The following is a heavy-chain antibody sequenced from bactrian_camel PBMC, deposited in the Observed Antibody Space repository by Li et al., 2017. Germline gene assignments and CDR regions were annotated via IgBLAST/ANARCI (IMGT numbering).Heavy chain of an antibody. CDR1: GFVYTTYC. J-gene: IGHJ4*01. V-gene: IGHV3S1*01. CDR3: ARGYTGYDG. Sequence: HVQLVESGGGSVQAGGSLRLSCARSGFVYTTYCISWFRQHPGKEREGVSVINSDSGSTSYVDSVKGRFTISQDNAKRTVYLQMNNLKPEDTAVYYCARGYTGYDGWGQGTQVTVS. D-gene: IGHD2*01. CDR2: INSDSGST.